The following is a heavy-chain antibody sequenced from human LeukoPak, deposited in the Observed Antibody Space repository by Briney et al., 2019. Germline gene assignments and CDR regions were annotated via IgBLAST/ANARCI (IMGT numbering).Heavy chain of an antibody. CDR3: ARRGGSRGWGAFDI. V-gene: IGHV3-23*01. D-gene: IGHD6-19*01. J-gene: IGHJ3*02. Sequence: GRSLRLSCAASGFTFTNYVMNWVRQAPGKGLEWVSSITGTADKTYDADSVKGRFTISRDNSKNTLSLQMSSLKVEDTAIYYCARRGGSRGWGAFDIWGQGTIVTVSS. CDR1: GFTFTNYV. CDR2: ITGTADKT.